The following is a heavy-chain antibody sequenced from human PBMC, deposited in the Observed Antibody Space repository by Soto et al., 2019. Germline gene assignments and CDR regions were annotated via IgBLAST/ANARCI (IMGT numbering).Heavy chain of an antibody. D-gene: IGHD6-19*01. CDR1: GFAVSSKY. J-gene: IGHJ4*02. CDR3: VQTTGWPGFDF. Sequence: EVQLVESGGGLIQPGGSLRLSCAASGFAVSSKYMTWVRQAPGKGLEWVSVIYGGGTTYYADSVKGRFTNSRDTSKNTLYLQMHSLRAEDTAVYYCVQTTGWPGFDFWGQGTLVTVSS. V-gene: IGHV3-53*01. CDR2: IYGGGTT.